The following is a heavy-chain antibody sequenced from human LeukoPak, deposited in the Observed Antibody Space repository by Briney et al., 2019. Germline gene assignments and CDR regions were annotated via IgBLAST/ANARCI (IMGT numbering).Heavy chain of an antibody. CDR3: ARAKLGSTDY. CDR2: IYYSGST. Sequence: SETLSLTCTVSGGSFRRNYWSWIRQPPGKGLEWIGYIYYSGSTNYNPSLKSRVTISVDTSKNQFSLKLSSVTAADTAVYYCARAKLGSTDYWGQGTLVTVSS. CDR1: GGSFRRNY. J-gene: IGHJ4*02. D-gene: IGHD7-27*01. V-gene: IGHV4-59*01.